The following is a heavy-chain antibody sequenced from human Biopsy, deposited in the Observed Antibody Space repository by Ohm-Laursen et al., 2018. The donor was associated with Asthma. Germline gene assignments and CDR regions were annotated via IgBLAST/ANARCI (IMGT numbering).Heavy chain of an antibody. V-gene: IGHV3-30-3*01. CDR3: AREGVAGTHIED. D-gene: IGHD6-19*01. Sequence: SLRLSCSATRFTYEMHWARQAPGKGLEWVEVISYDGSSIYYADSVKGRFTISRDNSKNTLSLQMNSLTAEDTAVYYCAREGVAGTHIEDWGQGTLVTVSS. CDR2: ISYDGSSI. J-gene: IGHJ4*02. CDR1: RFTYE.